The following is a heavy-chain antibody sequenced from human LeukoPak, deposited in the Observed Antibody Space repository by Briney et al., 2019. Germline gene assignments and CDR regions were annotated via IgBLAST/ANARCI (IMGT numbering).Heavy chain of an antibody. Sequence: GGSLRLSCAASGFTFTNYWMHWVRQVSGKGLVWVSRINSDGSGTRYADFVKGRFTISRDNAKSTVYLQMNSLRTEDTAVYYCARDGMTYGRHFDYWGQGILVTVSS. CDR1: GFTFTNYW. CDR2: INSDGSGT. D-gene: IGHD3-10*01. CDR3: ARDGMTYGRHFDY. J-gene: IGHJ4*02. V-gene: IGHV3-74*01.